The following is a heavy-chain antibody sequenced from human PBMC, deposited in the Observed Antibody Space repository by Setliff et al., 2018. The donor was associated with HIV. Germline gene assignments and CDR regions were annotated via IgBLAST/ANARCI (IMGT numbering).Heavy chain of an antibody. J-gene: IGHJ5*02. CDR2: VNPSDGST. Sequence: ASVMVSCKASGYTFTIYYIHWVRQAPGQGLEWMGIVNPSDGSTSYAPRFQGRATMTSDTSSNTVYMKLTSLTSEDTAVYYCARDGGSSAGSLSLSADWFDPWGQGTLVTVSS. CDR1: GYTFTIYY. V-gene: IGHV1-46*01. CDR3: ARDGGSSAGSLSLSADWFDP. D-gene: IGHD6-6*01.